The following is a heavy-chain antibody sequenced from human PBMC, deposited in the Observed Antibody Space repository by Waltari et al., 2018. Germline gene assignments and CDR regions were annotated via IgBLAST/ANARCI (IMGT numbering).Heavy chain of an antibody. CDR3: ASDRGRGLYLDS. CDR1: GAHISNNFF. D-gene: IGHD2-15*01. J-gene: IGHJ4*02. Sequence: QVQLQESGPGLVKPSGTLSLTCTVSGAHISNNFFWSWVRQSPGKGLEWIGQVHQSGRSNYNPSLESRVTVSMDTSKNQFSLKMTSVTAADTAIYYCASDRGRGLYLDSWGQGTLVTVSP. CDR2: VHQSGRS. V-gene: IGHV4-4*02.